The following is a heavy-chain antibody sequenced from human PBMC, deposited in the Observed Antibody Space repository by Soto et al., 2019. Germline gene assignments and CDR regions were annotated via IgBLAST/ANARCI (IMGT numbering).Heavy chain of an antibody. Sequence: PGESLKISCKGSGYSFTRHWIGWVRQMPVKVLEWMGIIYPGDSDTRYSPSFQGQVTISADKSLRTAYLQWTSLKASDTALYYCARTRSFTLGFYYDGMDVWGQGTTVTVSS. CDR3: ARTRSFTLGFYYDGMDV. V-gene: IGHV5-51*01. D-gene: IGHD6-6*01. J-gene: IGHJ6*02. CDR1: GYSFTRHW. CDR2: IYPGDSDT.